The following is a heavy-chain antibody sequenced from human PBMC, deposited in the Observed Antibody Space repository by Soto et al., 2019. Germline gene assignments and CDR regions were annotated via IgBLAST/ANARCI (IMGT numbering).Heavy chain of an antibody. D-gene: IGHD2-15*01. CDR1: GFTFTSSA. V-gene: IGHV1-58*01. Sequence: ASVKVSCKASGFTFTSSAVQWVRQARGQRLEWIGWIVVGSGNTNYAQKFQERVTITRDMSTSTAYMELSSLRSEDTAVYYCARLLGGRFCRGVSSYPRGPFNYWGREPRFTVS. CDR3: ARLLGGRFCRGVSSYPRGPFNY. J-gene: IGHJ4*02. CDR2: IVVGSGNT.